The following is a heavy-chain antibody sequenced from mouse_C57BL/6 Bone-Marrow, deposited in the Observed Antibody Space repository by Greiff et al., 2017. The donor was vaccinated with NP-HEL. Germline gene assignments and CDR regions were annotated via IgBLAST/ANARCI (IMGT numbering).Heavy chain of an antibody. J-gene: IGHJ4*01. Sequence: EVKLVESGPGLAKPSQTLSLTCSVTGYSITSDYWNWIRKFPGNKLEYMGYISYSGSTYYNPSLKSRISINRDTSKNQYYLQLNSVTTEDTDTYYCARSPLWLRRNYYAMDYWGQGTSVTVSS. V-gene: IGHV3-8*01. CDR1: GYSITSDY. CDR3: ARSPLWLRRNYYAMDY. CDR2: ISYSGST. D-gene: IGHD2-2*01.